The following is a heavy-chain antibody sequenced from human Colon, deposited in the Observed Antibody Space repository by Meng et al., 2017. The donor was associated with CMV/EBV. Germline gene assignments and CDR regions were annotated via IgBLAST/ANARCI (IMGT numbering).Heavy chain of an antibody. D-gene: IGHD4-23*01. CDR1: GGSTNTPSYF. CDR2: IIYSGST. CDR3: ARRPTPRTGFDF. J-gene: IGHJ4*02. Sequence: SETLSLTCTVSGGSTNTPSYFWGWIRQSPGKGLEWLGSIIYSGSTYYSPSLKSRVTISVDTSKNQFSLRLSSVTAADTGLYYCARRPTPRTGFDFWGQGTLVTVSS. V-gene: IGHV4-39*07.